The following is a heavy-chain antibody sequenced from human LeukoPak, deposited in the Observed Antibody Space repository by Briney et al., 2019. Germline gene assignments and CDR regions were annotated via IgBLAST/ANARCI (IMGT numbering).Heavy chain of an antibody. J-gene: IGHJ4*02. CDR3: AKAVSGNYIKGFDY. V-gene: IGHV3-23*01. CDR2: ISGGGAST. CDR1: GFTLRNYA. D-gene: IGHD1-26*01. Sequence: GGSLRLSCAASGFTLRNYAMNWVRQAPGKGREWVSAISGGGASTYYADSVKGRFTISRDNSKNTLYLEMNSLRADDTAVYYCAKAVSGNYIKGFDYWGQGTLVTVSS.